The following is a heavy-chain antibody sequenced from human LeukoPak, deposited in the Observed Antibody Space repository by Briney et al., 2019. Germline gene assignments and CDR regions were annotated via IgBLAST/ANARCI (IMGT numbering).Heavy chain of an antibody. V-gene: IGHV4-39*07. CDR2: IYYSGST. Sequence: SETLSLTCTVSGGSISSSSYYWGWIRQPPGKGLEWIGSIYYSGSTNYNPSLKSRVTISVDTSKNQFSLKLSSVTAADTAVYYCARVGGDGSGSYRGFYYYYMDVWGKGTTVTISS. D-gene: IGHD3-10*01. J-gene: IGHJ6*03. CDR1: GGSISSSSYY. CDR3: ARVGGDGSGSYRGFYYYYMDV.